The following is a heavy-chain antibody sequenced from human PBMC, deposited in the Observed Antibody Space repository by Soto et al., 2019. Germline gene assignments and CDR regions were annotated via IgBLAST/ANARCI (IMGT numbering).Heavy chain of an antibody. CDR3: AREGGYSYGXHAARAHFDY. D-gene: IGHD5-18*01. CDR1: GXTFSXXX. V-gene: IGHV1-69*12. CDR2: IIPIFGTA. J-gene: IGHJ4*02. Sequence: QVQLVQSGAEVKKPGSXXXXXXXASGXTFSXXXISWXXQAPGQGLEWMGGIIPIFGTANYAQKFQGRVTITADESTSTAYMELSSLRSEDTAVYYCAREGGYSYGXHAARAHFDYWGQGTLVTVSS.